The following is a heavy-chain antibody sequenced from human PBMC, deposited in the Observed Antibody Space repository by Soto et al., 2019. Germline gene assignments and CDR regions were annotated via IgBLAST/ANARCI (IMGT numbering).Heavy chain of an antibody. V-gene: IGHV3-7*01. CDR3: ARDLPWGYFDY. CDR1: GFSFDTVW. J-gene: IGHJ4*02. CDR2: IREDGGAT. D-gene: IGHD7-27*01. Sequence: EVQLVESGGGLVQPGGSLRLSCVVSGFSFDTVWMTWVRQAPGKGLEWVANIREDGGATNYVESVKGRFTISRDNAKKTVHFQMNSLTAEDTAVYYCARDLPWGYFDYWGQGTLVTVSS.